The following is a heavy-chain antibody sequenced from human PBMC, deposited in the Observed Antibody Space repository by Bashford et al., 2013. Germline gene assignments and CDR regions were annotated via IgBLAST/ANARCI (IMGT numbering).Heavy chain of an antibody. V-gene: IGHV5-51*01. CDR1: GYTFSNYW. D-gene: IGHD5-12*01. J-gene: IGHJ2*01. CDR2: IYPGDSDT. CDR3: ARSSDYEYWYFDL. Sequence: GESLKISCKTSGYTFSNYWIGWVRQMPGKGLEWMGIIYPGDSDTRYSPSFQGQVTISADNSISTAYLQWSRLKASDTAIYYCARSSDYEYWYFDLWGRGTLVTVSS.